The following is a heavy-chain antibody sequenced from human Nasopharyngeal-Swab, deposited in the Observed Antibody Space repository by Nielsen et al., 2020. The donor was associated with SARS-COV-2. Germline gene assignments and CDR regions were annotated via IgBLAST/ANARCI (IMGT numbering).Heavy chain of an antibody. J-gene: IGHJ4*02. CDR1: GDSVSSNSAA. CDR3: ARRETIVGSFDY. Sequence: TLSLTCAISGDSVSSNSAAWNWIRQSPSRGLEWLGRTYYRSKWYNDYAVSVKSRITINPDTSKNQFFLQLNSVTAADTAVYYCARRETIVGSFDYWGQGTLVTVSS. CDR2: TYYRSKWYN. D-gene: IGHD1-26*01. V-gene: IGHV6-1*01.